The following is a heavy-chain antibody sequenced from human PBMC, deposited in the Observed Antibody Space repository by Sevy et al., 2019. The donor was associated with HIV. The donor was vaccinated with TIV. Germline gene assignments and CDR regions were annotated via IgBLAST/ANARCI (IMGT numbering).Heavy chain of an antibody. Sequence: ASVKVSCKASGYTFIGYYIHWLRQAPGQGLEWIGRINPSSGGTKYPQKFQGRVTVTTDMSVSTAYMELIGLRSDDTAMYYCAGQTSGWYDWFDPWGQGTLVTVSS. D-gene: IGHD6-19*01. J-gene: IGHJ5*02. CDR3: AGQTSGWYDWFDP. CDR2: INPSSGGT. CDR1: GYTFIGYY. V-gene: IGHV1-2*06.